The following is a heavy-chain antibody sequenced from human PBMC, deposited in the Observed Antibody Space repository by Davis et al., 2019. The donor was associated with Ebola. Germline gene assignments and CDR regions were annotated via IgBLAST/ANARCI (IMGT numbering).Heavy chain of an antibody. V-gene: IGHV4-59*12. CDR1: GGSISSYY. CDR2: IYYSGST. Sequence: SETLSLTCTVSGGSISSYYWSWIRQPPGKGLEWIGYIYYSGSTNYNPSLKSRVTISVDTSKNQFSLKLSSVTAADTAVYYCARARFYYYGMDVWGQGTTVTVSS. J-gene: IGHJ6*02. CDR3: ARARFYYYGMDV.